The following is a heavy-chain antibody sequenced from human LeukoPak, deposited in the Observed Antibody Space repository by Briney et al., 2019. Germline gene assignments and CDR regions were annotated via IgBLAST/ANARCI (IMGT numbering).Heavy chain of an antibody. CDR2: IYSSGST. J-gene: IGHJ4*02. Sequence: SQTLSLTCTVPGGSIRGGGYYWGWLREHPWMGLERIGYIYSSGSTSYKPSLKCRVTISLDTSKQQSSLKRTSMTGADTAVYYIARASHYDSSGLYFDYWGQGTLVTVSS. CDR3: ARASHYDSSGLYFDY. CDR1: GGSIRGGGYY. V-gene: IGHV4-31*03. D-gene: IGHD3-22*01.